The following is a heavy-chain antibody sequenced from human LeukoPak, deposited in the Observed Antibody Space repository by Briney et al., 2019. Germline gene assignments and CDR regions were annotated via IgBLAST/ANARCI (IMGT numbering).Heavy chain of an antibody. Sequence: ASVKVSCKASGYTFTSYAMHWVRQAPGQRLEWMGWINAGNGNTKYSQKFQGRVTITRDTSTSTVYMELSSLRFEDMAVYYCAREVMGSSSSNFDYWGQGTLVTVSS. CDR3: AREVMGSSSSNFDY. V-gene: IGHV1-3*03. J-gene: IGHJ4*02. CDR2: INAGNGNT. CDR1: GYTFTSYA. D-gene: IGHD6-6*01.